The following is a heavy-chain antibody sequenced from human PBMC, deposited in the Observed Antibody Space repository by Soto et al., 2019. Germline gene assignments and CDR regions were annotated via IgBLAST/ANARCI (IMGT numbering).Heavy chain of an antibody. J-gene: IGHJ6*02. CDR2: INAGNGNT. D-gene: IGHD6-13*01. Sequence: ASVKVSCKASGYTFTSYAMHWVRQAPGQRLEWMGWINAGNGNTKYSQKFQGRVTITRDTSASTAYMELSSLRSEDTAVYYCARDMAAAGTAYYYYYGMDVWGQGTTVTVSS. V-gene: IGHV1-3*01. CDR3: ARDMAAAGTAYYYYYGMDV. CDR1: GYTFTSYA.